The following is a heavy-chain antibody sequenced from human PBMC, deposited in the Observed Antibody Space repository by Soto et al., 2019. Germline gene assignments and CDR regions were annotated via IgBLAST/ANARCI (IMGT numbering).Heavy chain of an antibody. Sequence: GGSLRLSCAASGFTFISYAMSWVRQAPGKGLEWVSAISGSGGSTYYADSVRGRFTISRDNSKNTLYLQMNSLRAEDTAVYYCAEVPLEVYGYMDVWGKGTTVTVSS. CDR2: ISGSGGST. V-gene: IGHV3-23*01. CDR1: GFTFISYA. D-gene: IGHD3-10*01. CDR3: AEVPLEVYGYMDV. J-gene: IGHJ6*03.